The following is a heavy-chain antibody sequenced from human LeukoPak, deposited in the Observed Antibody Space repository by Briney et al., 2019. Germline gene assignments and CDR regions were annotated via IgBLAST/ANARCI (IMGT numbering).Heavy chain of an antibody. Sequence: SETLSLTCSVSGGSISGYYWTWIRQPAGKGLEWVGRVYTSGSTHYNPSLKTRLTMSVDTSKNQFSLKLTSVTAADTAVYYCARDPDTAMVIPLTRRLDYWGQGTLVTVSS. CDR1: GGSISGYY. J-gene: IGHJ4*02. CDR3: ARDPDTAMVIPLTRRLDY. D-gene: IGHD5-18*01. V-gene: IGHV4-4*07. CDR2: VYTSGST.